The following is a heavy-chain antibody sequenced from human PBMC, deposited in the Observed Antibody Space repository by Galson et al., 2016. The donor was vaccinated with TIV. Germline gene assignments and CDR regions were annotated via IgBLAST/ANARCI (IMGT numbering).Heavy chain of an antibody. D-gene: IGHD5-18*01. CDR1: GYSISRGFY. CDR2: IYHGGST. V-gene: IGHV4-38-2*01. J-gene: IGHJ4*02. CDR3: ARGTGFSYGFWY. Sequence: ETLSLTCAVSGYSISRGFYWAWIRQPPGKGLEWMGTIYHGGSTYFNPSLKSRVAISVDTSKNQLSLKLTSVTASDTAVYYCARGTGFSYGFWYWGQGALVTVSS.